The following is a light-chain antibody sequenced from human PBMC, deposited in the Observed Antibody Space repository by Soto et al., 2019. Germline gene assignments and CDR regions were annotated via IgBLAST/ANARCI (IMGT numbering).Light chain of an antibody. Sequence: ALAQPASVSGSPGQSITISCTGTSSDIGRYNYVSWFQQHPGKVPKLVIFEVNYRPSGVSDRFSGSKSGNTASLTITGLQAEDEADYYCTSCITANTRCVFGSGTKVTVL. CDR1: SSDIGRYNY. CDR3: TSCITANTRCV. CDR2: EVN. J-gene: IGLJ1*01. V-gene: IGLV2-14*01.